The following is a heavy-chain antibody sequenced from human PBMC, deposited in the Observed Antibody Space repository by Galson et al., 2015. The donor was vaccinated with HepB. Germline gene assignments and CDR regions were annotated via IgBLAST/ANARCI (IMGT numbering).Heavy chain of an antibody. CDR3: ARGCSGGSCPLLFNDY. CDR1: GFTFSSYD. J-gene: IGHJ4*02. Sequence: SLRLSCAASGFTFSSYDMHWVRQATGKGLEWVSAIGTAGDPYYPGSVKGRFTISRENAKNSLYLQMNSLRDEDTALYYCARGCSGGSCPLLFNDYWGQGTLVTVSS. CDR2: IGTAGDP. D-gene: IGHD2-15*01. V-gene: IGHV3-13*05.